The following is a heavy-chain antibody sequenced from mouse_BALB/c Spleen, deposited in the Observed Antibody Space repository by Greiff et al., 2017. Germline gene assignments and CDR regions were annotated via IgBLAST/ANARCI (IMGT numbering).Heavy chain of an antibody. CDR2: ISSGGST. CDR3: AREVGNYGRGITMDY. Sequence: EVKLMESGGGLVKPGGSLKLSCAASGFTFSSYAMSWVRQTPAKRLEWVASISSGGSTYYPDSVKGRFTISRDNSRNILYLQMSSLRSEDTAMYYCAREVGNYGRGITMDYWGQGTSVTVAS. CDR1: GFTFSSYA. V-gene: IGHV5-6-5*01. J-gene: IGHJ4*01. D-gene: IGHD2-1*01.